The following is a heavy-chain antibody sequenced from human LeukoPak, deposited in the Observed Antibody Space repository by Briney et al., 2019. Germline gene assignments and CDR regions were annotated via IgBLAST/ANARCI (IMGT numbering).Heavy chain of an antibody. V-gene: IGHV3-23*01. J-gene: IGHJ4*02. Sequence: VGSLRLSCAASGFTFANFAMSWVRQAPGKGLEWVSDISDRGGIKNYADSVKGRFTISRDNSNNTLYLQMNSLRAEDTAVYFCAKKQTTTVTTLDYWGQGTLVTVSS. CDR1: GFTFANFA. CDR2: ISDRGGIK. CDR3: AKKQTTTVTTLDY. D-gene: IGHD4-17*01.